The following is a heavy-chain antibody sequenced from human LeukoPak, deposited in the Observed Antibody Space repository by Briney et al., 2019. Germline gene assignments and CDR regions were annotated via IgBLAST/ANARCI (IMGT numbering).Heavy chain of an antibody. CDR1: GFTFSSYA. D-gene: IGHD7-27*01. J-gene: IGHJ6*02. Sequence: GGSLRLSCAASGFTFSSYAMSWVRQAPGKGLEWVSYISSSGSTIYYADSVKGRFTISRDNAKNSLYLQMNSLRAEDTAVYYCAREATLGKGGYYYYYGMDVWGQGTTVTVSS. CDR2: ISSSGSTI. V-gene: IGHV3-48*04. CDR3: AREATLGKGGYYYYYGMDV.